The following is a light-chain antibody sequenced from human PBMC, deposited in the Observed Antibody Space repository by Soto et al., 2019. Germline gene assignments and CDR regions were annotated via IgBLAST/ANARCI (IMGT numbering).Light chain of an antibody. CDR1: SSNIESNT. CDR3: AAWDDSLNGYV. V-gene: IGLV1-44*01. CDR2: SND. Sequence: QAVVTQPPSASGTPGQRVTISCSGSSSNIESNTVNWYQQFPGTAPKLLIHSNDQRPSGVPDRFSGSKSGTSASLAISGLQSEDEADYYCAAWDDSLNGYVFGTGTKLTVL. J-gene: IGLJ1*01.